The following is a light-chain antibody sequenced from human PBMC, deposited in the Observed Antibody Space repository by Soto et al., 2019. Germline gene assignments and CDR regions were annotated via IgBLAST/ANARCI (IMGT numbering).Light chain of an antibody. CDR2: EDS. J-gene: IGLJ3*02. V-gene: IGLV2-23*01. Sequence: QSVLTQPASVSGSPGQSITISCTGTTSDVGSYNLVSWYQQHAGKAPNLMIYEDSKRPSGVSNRFSGSKSGNTASLTISGLQAEDEADYYCCSYAGSYTLVFGGGTKLTVL. CDR1: TSDVGSYNL. CDR3: CSYAGSYTLV.